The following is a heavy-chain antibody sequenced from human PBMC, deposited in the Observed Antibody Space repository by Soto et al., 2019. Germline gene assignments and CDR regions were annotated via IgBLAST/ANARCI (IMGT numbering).Heavy chain of an antibody. J-gene: IGHJ4*02. CDR2: ITGGGAGT. V-gene: IGHV3-23*01. D-gene: IGHD4-4*01. CDR3: AKCLRNYAADNFDN. CDR1: GFTFNNYA. Sequence: EVQLLESGGGLVQPGGSLRLSCAASGFTFNNYAMSWVRQAPGKGLAWVSTITGGGAGTYYADSVKGRFTISRDNSNNTLYLQMNSLRVEDTALYYCAKCLRNYAADNFDNWGQGTLVTVSS.